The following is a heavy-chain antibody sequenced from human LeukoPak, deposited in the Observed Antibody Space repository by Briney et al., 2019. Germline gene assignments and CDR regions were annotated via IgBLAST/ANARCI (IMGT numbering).Heavy chain of an antibody. J-gene: IGHJ4*02. V-gene: IGHV1-69*13. CDR1: GGTFSSYA. Sequence: SVKVSCTASGGTFSSYAISWVRQAPGQGLEWMGGIIPIFGTANYAQKFQGRVTITADESTSTAYMELSSLRSEDTAVYYCARALRVGYSSSWGSLDYWGQGTLVTVSS. D-gene: IGHD6-13*01. CDR3: ARALRVGYSSSWGSLDY. CDR2: IIPIFGTA.